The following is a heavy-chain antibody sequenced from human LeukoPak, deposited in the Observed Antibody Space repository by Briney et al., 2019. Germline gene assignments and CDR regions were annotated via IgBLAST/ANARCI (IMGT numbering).Heavy chain of an antibody. CDR2: IYYSGST. CDR1: GGSISSGGYY. Sequence: SQTLSLTCTVSGGSISSGGYYWSWIRQHPGKGLEWIGYIYYSGSTYYNPSLKSRVTISVDTSKDQFSLKLSSVTAADTAVYYCARDLVPPGAFDIWGQGTMVTVSS. CDR3: ARDLVPPGAFDI. J-gene: IGHJ3*02. D-gene: IGHD2-8*02. V-gene: IGHV4-31*03.